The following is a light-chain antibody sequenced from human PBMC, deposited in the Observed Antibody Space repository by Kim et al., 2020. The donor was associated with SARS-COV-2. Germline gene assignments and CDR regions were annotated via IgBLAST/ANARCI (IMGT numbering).Light chain of an antibody. J-gene: IGKJ4*02. CDR2: AAS. V-gene: IGKV1-33*01. CDR1: QSVSTY. CDR3: QQNDSLPWT. Sequence: PSVGDRVTITCQASQSVSTYLNWLQQNPGTPPTLLIYAASNLETGVPARFSGSGSETKFTLTTSSLQPEDFATYYCQQNDSLPWTFGGGTKVDIK.